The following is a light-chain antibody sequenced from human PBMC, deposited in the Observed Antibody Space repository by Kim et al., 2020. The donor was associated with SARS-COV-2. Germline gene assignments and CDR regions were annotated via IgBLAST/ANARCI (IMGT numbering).Light chain of an antibody. CDR1: QSLLQSNGFHF. J-gene: IGKJ2*01. CDR2: LVS. CDR3: MQDLQIPYT. Sequence: DIVMTQSPLSLPVSPGEPASISCRSSQSLLQSNGFHFLHWYVQKPGLSPQLLISLVSNRAPGVPDRSSGSGSGTDFTLEISRVEAEDAGIYYCMQDLQIPYTFGQGTKLEI. V-gene: IGKV2-28*01.